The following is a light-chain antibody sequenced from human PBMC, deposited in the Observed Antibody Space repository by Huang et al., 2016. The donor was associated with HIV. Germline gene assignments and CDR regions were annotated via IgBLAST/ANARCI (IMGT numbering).Light chain of an antibody. J-gene: IGKJ4*01. CDR1: RSVSTH. CDR3: HQYNNWLLS. V-gene: IGKV3-15*01. CDR2: GSS. Sequence: EIVMTQSPATLSVSPGQRVTLSCRANRSVSTHLAWYQQRHGQAPRLLIHGSSTRAPGIPARFSGSGSGTEFSLTISSLQSEDFALYYCHQYNNWLLSFGGGTRV.